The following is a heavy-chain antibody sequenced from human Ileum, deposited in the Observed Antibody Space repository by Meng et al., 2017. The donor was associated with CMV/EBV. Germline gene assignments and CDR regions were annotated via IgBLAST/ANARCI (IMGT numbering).Heavy chain of an antibody. V-gene: IGHV4-39*07. Sequence: SETLSLTCTVSGGSISSSSYYWGWIRQPPGKGLEWVGSIYYSGSTYYNPSLKSRVTISVDTSKNQFSLKLSSVTAADTAVYYCARDPGLRFWAAPKGAFDIWGQGTMVTVSS. CDR2: IYYSGST. D-gene: IGHD3-3*01. CDR1: GGSISSSSYY. CDR3: ARDPGLRFWAAPKGAFDI. J-gene: IGHJ3*02.